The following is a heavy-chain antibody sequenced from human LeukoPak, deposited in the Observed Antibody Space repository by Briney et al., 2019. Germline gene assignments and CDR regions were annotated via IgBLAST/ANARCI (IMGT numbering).Heavy chain of an antibody. Sequence: ASVKVSCKASGYTFTTYYMHWVRQAPGQGLEWMGIIHPSGGSTNYAQKFQGRVTMTTDMSTSTVYVELSSLRSEDTAVYYCARGVRFLEWLLDFDYWGQGTLVTVSS. J-gene: IGHJ4*02. CDR3: ARGVRFLEWLLDFDY. CDR1: GYTFTTYY. D-gene: IGHD3-3*01. V-gene: IGHV1-46*01. CDR2: IHPSGGST.